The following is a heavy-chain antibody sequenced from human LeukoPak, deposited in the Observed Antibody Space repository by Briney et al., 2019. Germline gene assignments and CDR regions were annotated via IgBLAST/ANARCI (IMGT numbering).Heavy chain of an antibody. D-gene: IGHD1-26*01. J-gene: IGHJ4*02. Sequence: GGSLRLSCVASGFNYNTYWMSWVRQAPGKGLEWVANIKQDGSEKNYVDSVKGRFTISRDNAKNSLYLEMNSLRAEDTAIYYCTRDYRGTFDYWGQGTLVTVSS. V-gene: IGHV3-7*03. CDR3: TRDYRGTFDY. CDR1: GFNYNTYW. CDR2: IKQDGSEK.